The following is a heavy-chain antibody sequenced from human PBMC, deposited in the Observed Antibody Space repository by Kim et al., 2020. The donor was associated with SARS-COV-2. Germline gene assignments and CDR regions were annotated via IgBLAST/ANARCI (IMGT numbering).Heavy chain of an antibody. D-gene: IGHD2-21*01. CDR2: ISANNGNT. V-gene: IGHV1-18*04. CDR3: ASDGLGWQQLSPWYFDL. CDR1: GYTFTNYG. Sequence: ASVKVSCKASGYTFTNYGISWVRQAPGQGPEWMGWISANNGNTNYAQKFQGRVTMTTDTSTSTAYMELRSLRSDDTAVYYCASDGLGWQQLSPWYFDLWGRGTLVTVSS. J-gene: IGHJ2*01.